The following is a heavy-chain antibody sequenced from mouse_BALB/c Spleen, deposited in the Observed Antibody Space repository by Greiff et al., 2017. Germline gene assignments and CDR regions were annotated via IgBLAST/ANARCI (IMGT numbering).Heavy chain of an antibody. CDR2: SRNKANDYTT. J-gene: IGHJ4*01. Sequence: EVNVVESGGGLVQPGGSLRLSCATSGFTFSDFYMEWVRQPPGKRLEWIAASRNKANDYTTEYSASVKGRFIVSRDTSQSILYLQMNALRAEDTAIYYCAREIYYYDYYAMDYWGQGTSVTVSS. V-gene: IGHV7-1*02. D-gene: IGHD1-1*01. CDR1: GFTFSDFY. CDR3: AREIYYYDYYAMDY.